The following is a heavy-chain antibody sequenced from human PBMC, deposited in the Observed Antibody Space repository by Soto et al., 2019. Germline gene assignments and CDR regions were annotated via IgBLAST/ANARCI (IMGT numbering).Heavy chain of an antibody. Sequence: GASVKVSCKASGGTFSSYAISWVRQAPGQGLEWMGGIIPIFGTANYAQKFQGRVTITADESTSTAYMELSSLRSEDTAVYYCASDVEMATIGYWGQGTLVTVSS. D-gene: IGHD5-12*01. CDR3: ASDVEMATIGY. CDR2: IIPIFGTA. V-gene: IGHV1-69*13. J-gene: IGHJ4*02. CDR1: GGTFSSYA.